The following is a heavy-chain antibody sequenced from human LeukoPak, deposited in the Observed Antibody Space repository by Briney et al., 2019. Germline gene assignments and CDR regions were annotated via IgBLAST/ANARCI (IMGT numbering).Heavy chain of an antibody. Sequence: PGGSLRLSCAVTGFTINNFGMNWVRQAPGKGLQWVSYISSSSSTIYYADSVKGRFTISRDNAKNSLYLQMNSLRAEDTAVYYCAREQYYDFWSGYYTPVVWGQGTLVTVSS. J-gene: IGHJ4*02. V-gene: IGHV3-48*01. D-gene: IGHD3-3*01. CDR3: AREQYYDFWSGYYTPVV. CDR2: ISSSSSTI. CDR1: GFTINNFG.